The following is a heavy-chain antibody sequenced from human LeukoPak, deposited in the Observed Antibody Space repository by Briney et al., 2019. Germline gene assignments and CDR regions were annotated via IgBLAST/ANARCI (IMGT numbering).Heavy chain of an antibody. CDR3: AKDLAYYDSSGYPVDPFDY. Sequence: QPGGSLRLSCAASGFTFSSYAMSWVRQAPGKGLEWVSAISGSGGSTYYADSVKGRFTISRDNSKNTPYLQMNSLRAEDTAVYYCAKDLAYYDSSGYPVDPFDYWGQGTLVTVSS. CDR2: ISGSGGST. CDR1: GFTFSSYA. J-gene: IGHJ4*02. V-gene: IGHV3-23*01. D-gene: IGHD3-22*01.